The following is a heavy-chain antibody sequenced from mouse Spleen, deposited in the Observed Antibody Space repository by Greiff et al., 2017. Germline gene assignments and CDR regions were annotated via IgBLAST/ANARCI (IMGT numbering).Heavy chain of an antibody. CDR1: GYTFTDYY. CDR3: ARAVHWYFDV. CDR2: IFPGSGST. Sequence: VQLQESGPELVKPGASVKISCKASGYTFTDYYINWVKQRPGQGLEWIGWIFPGSGSTYYNEKFKGKATLTVDKSSSTAYMELRSLTSEDSAVYYCARAVHWYFDVWGAGTTVTVSS. V-gene: IGHV1-75*01. J-gene: IGHJ1*01. D-gene: IGHD3-3*01.